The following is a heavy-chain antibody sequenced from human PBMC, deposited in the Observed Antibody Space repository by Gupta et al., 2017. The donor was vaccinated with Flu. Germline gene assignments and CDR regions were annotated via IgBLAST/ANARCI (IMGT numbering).Heavy chain of an antibody. CDR3: AKVGSAYYYFDY. CDR1: GFTFDDST. J-gene: IGHJ4*02. V-gene: IGHV3-9*01. D-gene: IGHD3-16*01. Sequence: EVQLVESGGGLVQPGRSLRLSCAASGFTFDDSTMHWVRQAPGKGLEWVSGINWNGGTIGYADSVKGRFIISRDNAKNSLYLQMNSLRAEDTALYYCAKVGSAYYYFDYWGQGTLVTVSS. CDR2: INWNGGTI.